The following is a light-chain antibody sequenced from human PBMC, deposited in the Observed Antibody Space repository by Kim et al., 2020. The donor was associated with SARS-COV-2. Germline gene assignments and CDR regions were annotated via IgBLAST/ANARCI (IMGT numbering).Light chain of an antibody. Sequence: DIQLTQSPSSLSASVGDRVTITCRASQGIGRNLDWYQLKPGKAPKLLIYRASTLQSGVPSRFSGSGSETDFTLTISSLQPEDFATYYCQHSNGAPRTFGEGTKVDIK. CDR1: QGIGRN. CDR3: QHSNGAPRT. CDR2: RAS. J-gene: IGKJ4*01. V-gene: IGKV1-9*01.